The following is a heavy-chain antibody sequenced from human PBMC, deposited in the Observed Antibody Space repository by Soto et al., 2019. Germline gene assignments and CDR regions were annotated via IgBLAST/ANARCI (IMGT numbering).Heavy chain of an antibody. V-gene: IGHV3-23*01. CDR1: GFTFSSYS. CDR3: AEGSSGYYDTFDF. Sequence: EVQLLQSGGGLVQPGGSLRLSCAASGFTFSSYSIYWVRQAPGKGLEWVSGISGSGSGTYYADSVKGRFTISRDSSKNTLYLLKSSLSAEDTAVYYCAEGSSGYYDTFDFWGQGTLVTVSS. CDR2: ISGSGSGT. D-gene: IGHD3-22*01. J-gene: IGHJ4*02.